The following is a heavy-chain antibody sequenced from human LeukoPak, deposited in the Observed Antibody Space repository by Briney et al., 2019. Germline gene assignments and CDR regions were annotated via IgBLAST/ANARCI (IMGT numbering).Heavy chain of an antibody. CDR2: VSYSGRT. CDR1: GASISNYY. Sequence: SETLSLTCTVSGASISNYYWSWIRQPPGKGLECIGYVSYSGRTNHNPSLKSRVTISADTSKNQFSLKLSSVTAADTAVYYCARYYSGSHSIFYFDYWGQGTLVTVSS. J-gene: IGHJ4*02. D-gene: IGHD1-26*01. CDR3: ARYYSGSHSIFYFDY. V-gene: IGHV4-59*01.